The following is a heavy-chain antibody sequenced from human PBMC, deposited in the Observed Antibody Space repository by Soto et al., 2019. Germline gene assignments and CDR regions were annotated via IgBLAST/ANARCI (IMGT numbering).Heavy chain of an antibody. D-gene: IGHD4-17*01. CDR1: GFTFTSSA. J-gene: IGHJ4*02. CDR2: IVVGSGNT. V-gene: IGHV1-58*01. Sequence: QMQLVQSGPEVKKPGTSVKVSCKASGFTFTSSAVQWVRQARGQRLEWIGWIVVGSGNTNYAQKFQERVTITRDMSTSTAYMELSSLRSEDTAVYYCAADVSNSNPYGYWGQGTLVTVSS. CDR3: AADVSNSNPYGY.